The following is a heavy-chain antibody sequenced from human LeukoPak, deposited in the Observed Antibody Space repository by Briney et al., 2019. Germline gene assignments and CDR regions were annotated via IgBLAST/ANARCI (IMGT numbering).Heavy chain of an antibody. Sequence: ASVKVSCKASGYTFTSYGISWVRQAPGQGLEWMGWISAYNGNTNYAQKFQGRVTMTRDMSTSTVYMELSSLRSEDTAVYYCARDSDYYGSGSYYNPWGQGTLVTVSS. CDR2: ISAYNGNT. CDR1: GYTFTSYG. J-gene: IGHJ5*02. V-gene: IGHV1-18*01. CDR3: ARDSDYYGSGSYYNP. D-gene: IGHD3-10*01.